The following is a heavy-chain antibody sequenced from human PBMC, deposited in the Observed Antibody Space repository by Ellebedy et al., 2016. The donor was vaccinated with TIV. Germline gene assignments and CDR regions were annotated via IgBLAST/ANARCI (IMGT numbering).Heavy chain of an antibody. CDR2: SKYSGST. Sequence: MPSETLSLTCTVSGDSIDYSPYSWGWIRQSPGQGLEWIGASKYSGSTQYNPSLKSRVTISVDPSKSHFSLRRSSVTAADTAVYFCARLVSGFYYAMDVWGQGTAVTVSS. V-gene: IGHV4-39*02. CDR1: GDSIDYSPYS. D-gene: IGHD2-21*01. J-gene: IGHJ6*02. CDR3: ARLVSGFYYAMDV.